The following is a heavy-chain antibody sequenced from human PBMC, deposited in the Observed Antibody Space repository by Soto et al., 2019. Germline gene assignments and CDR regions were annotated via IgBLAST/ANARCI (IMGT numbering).Heavy chain of an antibody. CDR3: ARYSGKYQGPIDY. V-gene: IGHV3-30*03. J-gene: IGHJ4*02. D-gene: IGHD1-26*01. CDR2: ISYDGSNK. Sequence: QVQLVESGGGVVQPGRSLRLSCAASGFTFSHYGIHWVRQAPGKGLEWLAVISYDGSNKHYADSVKGRFTVSRDNSKNPLYLKMNSLRAEDTAVYFCARYSGKYQGPIDYWGQGTLVTVSS. CDR1: GFTFSHYG.